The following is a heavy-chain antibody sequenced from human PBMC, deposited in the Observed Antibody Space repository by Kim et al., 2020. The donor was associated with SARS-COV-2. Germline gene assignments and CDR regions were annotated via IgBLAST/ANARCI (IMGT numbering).Heavy chain of an antibody. V-gene: IGHV4-39*01. CDR1: GGSISSSSYY. D-gene: IGHD3-9*01. CDR3: ARQIDILTGPTYSYFDL. CDR2: IYYSGIT. J-gene: IGHJ2*01. Sequence: SETLSLTCTVSGGSISSSSYYWGWIRQPPGKGLEWIGSIYYSGITYYNPSLKSRVTLSVDTSNNQFSLKLRSVTAADTAVYYCARQIDILTGPTYSYFDLWGRGTLDTVSS.